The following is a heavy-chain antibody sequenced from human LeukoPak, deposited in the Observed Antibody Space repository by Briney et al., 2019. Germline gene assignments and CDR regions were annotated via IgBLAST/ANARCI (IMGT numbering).Heavy chain of an antibody. D-gene: IGHD3-3*01. CDR3: ARRSGDFWSGYANWFDP. J-gene: IGHJ5*02. V-gene: IGHV4-39*01. CDR2: IYYSGST. CDR1: GGSISSSSYY. Sequence: SETLSLTCTVSGGSISSSSYYWGWIRQPQGKGLEWIGSIYYSGSTYYNPSLKSRVTISVDTSKNQFSLKLSSVTSADTAVYYCARRSGDFWSGYANWFDPWGQGTLVTVSS.